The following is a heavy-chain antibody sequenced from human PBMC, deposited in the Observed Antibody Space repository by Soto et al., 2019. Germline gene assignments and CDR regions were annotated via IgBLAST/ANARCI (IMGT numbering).Heavy chain of an antibody. CDR3: ARAPYSGNNYGFDY. CDR2: ISSSSTYI. V-gene: IGHV3-21*01. J-gene: IGHJ4*02. Sequence: EVQLVESGGGLVKPGGSLRLSCAASGFTFSSYSMNWVRQAPGKGLEWVSTISSSSTYIYYADSVKGRFTISRDNAKNSLHLQMNSLRAEDTAVYYCARAPYSGNNYGFDYWGQGTLVTVSS. D-gene: IGHD5-12*01. CDR1: GFTFSSYS.